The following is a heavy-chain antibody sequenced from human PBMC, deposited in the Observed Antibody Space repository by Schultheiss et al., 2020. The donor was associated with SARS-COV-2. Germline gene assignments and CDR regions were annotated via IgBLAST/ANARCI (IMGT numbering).Heavy chain of an antibody. CDR1: GGSFSGYY. CDR3: ARDEGDYYYYGMDV. CDR2: IYYSGST. Sequence: SETLSLTCAVYGGSFSGYYWSWIRQLPGKGLEWIGYIYYSGSTYYNPSLKSRVTISVDTSKNQFSLQLNSVTPEDTAVYYCARDEGDYYYYGMDVWGQGTTVTVSS. D-gene: IGHD3-16*01. V-gene: IGHV4-34*01. J-gene: IGHJ6*02.